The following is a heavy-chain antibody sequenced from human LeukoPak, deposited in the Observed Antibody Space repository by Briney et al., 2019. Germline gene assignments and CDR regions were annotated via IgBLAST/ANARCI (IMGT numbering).Heavy chain of an antibody. CDR3: ARDQEQWLVRGGFDY. J-gene: IGHJ4*02. CDR2: IKQDGSEK. D-gene: IGHD6-19*01. Sequence: GGSLRLSCAASGFTFSSYWMSWVRQVPGKGLEWVANIKQDGSEKYYVDSVKGRFTISRDNAKNSLYLQMNSPRAEDTAVYYCARDQEQWLVRGGFDYWGQGTLVTVSS. V-gene: IGHV3-7*01. CDR1: GFTFSSYW.